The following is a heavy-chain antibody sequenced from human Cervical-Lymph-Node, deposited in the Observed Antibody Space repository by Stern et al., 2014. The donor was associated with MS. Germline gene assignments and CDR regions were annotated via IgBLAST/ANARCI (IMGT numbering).Heavy chain of an antibody. CDR3: ARDVTKVTAFGMDV. Sequence: QVQLVQSGAEVKEPGSSVKVSCKASGGTFSSYAITWVRQAHGQGLEWMGRIMTLFNTPHYAQQLQSRLTITADELTTTAYMELRSLRSEDTATYFCARDVTKVTAFGMDVWGRGTTVTVSS. V-gene: IGHV1-69*18. D-gene: IGHD4-17*01. CDR2: IMTLFNTP. J-gene: IGHJ6*02. CDR1: GGTFSSYA.